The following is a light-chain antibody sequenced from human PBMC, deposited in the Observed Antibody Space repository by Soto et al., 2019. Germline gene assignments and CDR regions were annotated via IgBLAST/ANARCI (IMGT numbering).Light chain of an antibody. CDR2: KAS. J-gene: IGKJ1*01. CDR1: QTISSW. Sequence: DIQMTQSPSTLSGSVVDRVTITCRASQTISSWLAWYQQKPGKAPKLLIYKASTLKSGVPSRSSGSESGTEFTLTINSLQPDDFATYYCQQYNSYPWTFGQGTKV. V-gene: IGKV1-5*03. CDR3: QQYNSYPWT.